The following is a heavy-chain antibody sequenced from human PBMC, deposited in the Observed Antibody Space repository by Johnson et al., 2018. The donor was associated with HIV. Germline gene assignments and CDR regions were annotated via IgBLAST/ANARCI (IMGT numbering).Heavy chain of an antibody. CDR2: ISYDGSNK. CDR3: EAVVVTAIHDAFDI. Sequence: VPLVESGGGVVQPGRSLRLSCAASGFTFSSYAMHWVRQAPGKGLEWVAVISYDGSNKYYADSVKGRFTISRDNSKNTLYLQMNSLRAEDTAVYYCEAVVVTAIHDAFDIWGQGTMVTVSS. V-gene: IGHV3-30-3*01. D-gene: IGHD2-21*02. J-gene: IGHJ3*02. CDR1: GFTFSSYA.